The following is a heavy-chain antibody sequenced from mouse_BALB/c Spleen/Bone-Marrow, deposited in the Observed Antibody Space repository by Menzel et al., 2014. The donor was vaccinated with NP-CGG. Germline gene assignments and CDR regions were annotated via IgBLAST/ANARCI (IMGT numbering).Heavy chain of an antibody. CDR2: ISSGGST. CDR1: GFTFSSYA. D-gene: IGHD1-2*01. V-gene: IGHV5-6-5*01. CDR3: ARVTTATGVDY. Sequence: EVQLVESGGGLVKPGGSLKLSYAASGFTFSSYAMSWVRQTPEKRREWVASISSGGSTYYPDSVKGRFTISRDNARNILYLQMSSLRSEDTAMYYCARVTTATGVDYWGQGTSVTVSS. J-gene: IGHJ4*01.